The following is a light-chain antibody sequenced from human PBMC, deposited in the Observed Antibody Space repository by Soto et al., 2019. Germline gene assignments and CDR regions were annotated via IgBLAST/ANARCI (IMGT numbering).Light chain of an antibody. V-gene: IGKV4-1*01. CDR1: QSLLNNSDSKNY. Sequence: DIVMTQSPDSLAVSLGERATINCKSSQSLLNNSDSKNYLVWYQQKPGQPPKLLIYWASTRESGVPDRFSGSGSGTDFTLTISSVQAEDVAVYHCQQYYSLPWTFGQGTKVEIK. CDR3: QQYYSLPWT. CDR2: WAS. J-gene: IGKJ1*01.